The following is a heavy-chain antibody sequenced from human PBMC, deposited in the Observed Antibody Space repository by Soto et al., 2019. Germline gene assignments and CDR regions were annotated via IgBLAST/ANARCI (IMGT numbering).Heavy chain of an antibody. CDR1: GFTFRNYD. J-gene: IGHJ6*02. CDR3: ARIDSYFYGLDT. Sequence: EVQLVESGGGLVQPGGSLRLSCEASGFTFRNYDMHWVRQGTGKGLEWVSGISAAGDPDYADSVEGRFTISRENAQTSFSLPTNSQRVGDATADYCARIDSYFYGLDTWGQDTTVIITS. V-gene: IGHV3-13*05. CDR2: ISAAGDP.